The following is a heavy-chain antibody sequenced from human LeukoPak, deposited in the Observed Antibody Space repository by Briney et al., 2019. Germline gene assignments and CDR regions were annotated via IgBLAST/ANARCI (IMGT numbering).Heavy chain of an antibody. CDR2: INPNSGGT. D-gene: IGHD6-19*01. V-gene: IGHV1-2*02. CDR3: ARVPRGGWYGDY. J-gene: IGHJ4*02. Sequence: ASVMVSCKASGHTFTGYYMHWVRQAPGQGLEWMGWINPNSGGTNYAQKFQGRVTMTRDTSISTAYMELSRLRSDDTAVYYCARVPRGGWYGDYWGQGTLVTVSS. CDR1: GHTFTGYY.